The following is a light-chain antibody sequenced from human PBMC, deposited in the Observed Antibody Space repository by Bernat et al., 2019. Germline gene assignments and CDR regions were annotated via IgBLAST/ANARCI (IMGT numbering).Light chain of an antibody. V-gene: IGLV1-44*01. J-gene: IGLJ1*01. CDR1: SSNIGSNT. Sequence: QSVLTQPPPAFGTPGQRVTISCSGSSSNIGSNTVNWYQQLPGTSPKLLIYSTNQRPSGVPDRFSGSKSGTSASLAISGLQSEDEADYYCAAWDDNLNGLVFGTGTKVTVL. CDR3: AAWDDNLNGLV. CDR2: STN.